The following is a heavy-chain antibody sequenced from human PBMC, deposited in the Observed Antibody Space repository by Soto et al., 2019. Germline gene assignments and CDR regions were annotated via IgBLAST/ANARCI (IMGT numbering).Heavy chain of an antibody. CDR1: GYTFTSYG. D-gene: IGHD3-3*01. Sequence: ASVKVSCKASGYTFTSYGISWVRQAPGQGLEWMGWISAYNGNTNYAQKLQGRVTMTTDTSTSTAYMELRSLRSDDTAVYYCARDRGYDFKWPLDYWGQGTLVTVSS. CDR3: ARDRGYDFKWPLDY. J-gene: IGHJ4*02. CDR2: ISAYNGNT. V-gene: IGHV1-18*01.